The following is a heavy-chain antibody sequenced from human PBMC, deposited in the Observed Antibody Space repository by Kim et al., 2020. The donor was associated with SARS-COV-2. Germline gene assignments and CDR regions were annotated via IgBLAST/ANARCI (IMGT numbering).Heavy chain of an antibody. V-gene: IGHV1-69*13. D-gene: IGHD6-6*01. Sequence: SVKVSCKASGGTFSSYAISWVRQAPGQGLEWMGGIIPIFGTANYAQKFQGRVTITADESTSTAYMELSSLRSEDTAVYYCAREEGNSSSSLYYYYGMDVWGQGTTVTVSS. CDR2: IIPIFGTA. J-gene: IGHJ6*02. CDR1: GGTFSSYA. CDR3: AREEGNSSSSLYYYYGMDV.